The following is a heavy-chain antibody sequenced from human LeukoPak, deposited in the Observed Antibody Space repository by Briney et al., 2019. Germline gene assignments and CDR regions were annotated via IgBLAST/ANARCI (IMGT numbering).Heavy chain of an antibody. CDR1: GFTFSSYA. V-gene: IGHV3-23*01. Sequence: GGLRLSCAASGFTFSSYAMSWVRQAPGKGLEWVSAISGSGGSTYYADSVKGRFTISRDNSKNTLYLQMNSLRAEDTAVYHCSRDGGEGGNSAFDIWGQGTMVTVSS. D-gene: IGHD4-23*01. CDR2: ISGSGGST. J-gene: IGHJ3*02. CDR3: SRDGGEGGNSAFDI.